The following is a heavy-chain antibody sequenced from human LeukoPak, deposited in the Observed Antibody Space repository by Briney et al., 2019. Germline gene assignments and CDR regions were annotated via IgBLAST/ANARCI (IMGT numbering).Heavy chain of an antibody. D-gene: IGHD4-17*01. CDR3: AKGWSRGTVTTLFDY. CDR2: ISWNSGSI. CDR1: GFTFCDYA. V-gene: IGHV3-9*03. Sequence: GRSLGLSCAASGFTFCDYAMRWGRQAPGKGLGWGSDISWNSGSIGYADCVKGRFTISRDNAKNSLYLQMNSLRAEDMALYYCAKGWSRGTVTTLFDYWGQGTLVTVSS. J-gene: IGHJ4*02.